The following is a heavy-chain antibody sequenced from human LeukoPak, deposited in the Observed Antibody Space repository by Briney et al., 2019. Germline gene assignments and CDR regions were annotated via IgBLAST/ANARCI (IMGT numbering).Heavy chain of an antibody. V-gene: IGHV3-7*01. CDR1: GFTFSHYG. CDR3: ARGLNTSPGVDY. J-gene: IGHJ4*02. Sequence: GGSLRLSCATSGFTFSHYGMNWVRQAPGKGLEWVANIKEDGSEKDYADSVKGRFTISRDNAKNSVFLQMNSLRDEDTAVYYCARGLNTSPGVDYWGQGTLVTVSS. CDR2: IKEDGSEK. D-gene: IGHD1/OR15-1a*01.